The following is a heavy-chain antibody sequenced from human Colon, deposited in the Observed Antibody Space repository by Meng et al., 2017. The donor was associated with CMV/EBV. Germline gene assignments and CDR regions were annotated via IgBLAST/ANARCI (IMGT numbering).Heavy chain of an antibody. CDR3: AKDNKGVFVVVLGWEDYYYYGMDV. J-gene: IGHJ6*02. CDR2: ISWNSGSI. Sequence: GGSLRLSCAASGFTFDDYAMHWVRQAPGKGLEWVSGISWNSGSIGYADSVKGRFTISRDNAKNSLYLQMNSLRAEDTALYYCAKDNKGVFVVVLGWEDYYYYGMDVWGQGTTVTVSS. D-gene: IGHD2-2*01. CDR1: GFTFDDYA. V-gene: IGHV3-9*01.